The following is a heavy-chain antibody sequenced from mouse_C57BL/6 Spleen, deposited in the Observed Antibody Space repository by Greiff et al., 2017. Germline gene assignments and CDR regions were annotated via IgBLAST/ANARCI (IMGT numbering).Heavy chain of an antibody. CDR3: ARNYDYGFDY. CDR2: ISSGSSTI. CDR1: GFTFSDYG. V-gene: IGHV5-17*01. J-gene: IGHJ2*01. D-gene: IGHD2-4*01. Sequence: EVQLKESGGGLVKPGGSLKLSCAASGFTFSDYGMHWVRQAPEKGLEWVAYISSGSSTIYYADTVKGRFTISRDNAKNTLFLQMTSLRSEDTAMYYCARNYDYGFDYWGQGTTLTVSS.